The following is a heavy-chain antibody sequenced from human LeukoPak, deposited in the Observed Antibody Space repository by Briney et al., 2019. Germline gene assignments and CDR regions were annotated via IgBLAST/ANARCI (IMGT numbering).Heavy chain of an antibody. CDR1: GFTFDDYA. J-gene: IGHJ6*03. Sequence: ALRLSCAASGFTFDDYAMNWVRPAPGKGLEWVSGINWNSGRINYADSVKGRFTISRDNAKNSLYLQMNSLRAEDTALYYCAKASGWYHYYYMDVWGKGTTVTISS. CDR3: AKASGWYHYYYMDV. V-gene: IGHV3-9*01. CDR2: INWNSGRI. D-gene: IGHD6-19*01.